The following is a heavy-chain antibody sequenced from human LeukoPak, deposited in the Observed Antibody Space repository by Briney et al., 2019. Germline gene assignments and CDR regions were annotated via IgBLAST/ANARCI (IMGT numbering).Heavy chain of an antibody. J-gene: IGHJ4*02. D-gene: IGHD3-10*01. CDR3: AKATMVQGVAFDY. CDR1: GFTFRTYA. Sequence: GGSLRLSCAASGFTFRTYAMSWVRQAPGKGLEWVSGISWNSGSIGYADSVKGRFTISRDNAKNSLYLQMNSLRAEDTALYYRAKATMVQGVAFDYWGQGTLVTVSS. V-gene: IGHV3-9*01. CDR2: ISWNSGSI.